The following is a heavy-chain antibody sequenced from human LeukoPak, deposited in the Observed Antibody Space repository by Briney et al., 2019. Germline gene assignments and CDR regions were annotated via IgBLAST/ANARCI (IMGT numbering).Heavy chain of an antibody. D-gene: IGHD2-8*01. CDR1: GGSFSGYY. V-gene: IGHV4-34*01. CDR3: ARVVPAATKFCTNGVCYPRYFDY. CDR2: INHSGST. J-gene: IGHJ4*02. Sequence: SETLSLTCAVCGGSFSGYYWSWIRQPPGKGLEWIGEINHSGSTNYNPSLKSRVTISVDTSKNQFSLKLSSVTAADTAVYYCARVVPAATKFCTNGVCYPRYFDYWGQGTLVTVSS.